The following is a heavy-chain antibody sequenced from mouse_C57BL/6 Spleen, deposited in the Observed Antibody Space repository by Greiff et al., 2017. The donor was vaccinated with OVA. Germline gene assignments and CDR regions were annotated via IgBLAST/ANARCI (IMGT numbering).Heavy chain of an antibody. CDR3: TGRITRPHFDY. Sequence: EVKLEESGGGLVQPGGSMKLSCVASGFTFSNYWMNWVRQSPEKGLEWVAQISLNSDNYATHYAESVKGRFTISRDDSKSSVYLQMNNLRAEDTGIYYCTGRITRPHFDYWGQGTTLTVSS. CDR1: GFTFSNYW. D-gene: IGHD1-1*01. CDR2: ISLNSDNYAT. V-gene: IGHV6-3*01. J-gene: IGHJ2*01.